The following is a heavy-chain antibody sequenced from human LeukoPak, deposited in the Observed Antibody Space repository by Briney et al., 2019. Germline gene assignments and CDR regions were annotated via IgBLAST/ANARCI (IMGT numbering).Heavy chain of an antibody. CDR3: ARDYGAVSGYYWSPLDY. D-gene: IGHD3-22*01. J-gene: IGHJ4*02. CDR2: IHTGNGNT. Sequence: GASVKVSRKASGYTFTRYAMYWVRQAPGQSLEWMGWIHTGNGNTRSPKKFQGRVTLTRDTSASTVYMELSRLTSEDTGVYYCARDYGAVSGYYWSPLDYWGQGSLVTVSS. CDR1: GYTFTRYA. V-gene: IGHV1-3*04.